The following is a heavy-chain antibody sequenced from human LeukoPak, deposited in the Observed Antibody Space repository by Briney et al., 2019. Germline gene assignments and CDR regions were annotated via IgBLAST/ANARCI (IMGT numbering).Heavy chain of an antibody. V-gene: IGHV3-30-3*01. CDR2: ISYDGSNK. Sequence: GGSLRLSCAASGFTFSSYAMHWVRQAPGKGLEWVAVISYDGSNKYYADSVKGRFTISRDNSKNTLYLQMNSLRAEDTAVYYCARDRNMTTVDYYFDYWGQGTLVTVSS. CDR3: ARDRNMTTVDYYFDY. CDR1: GFTFSSYA. D-gene: IGHD4-23*01. J-gene: IGHJ4*02.